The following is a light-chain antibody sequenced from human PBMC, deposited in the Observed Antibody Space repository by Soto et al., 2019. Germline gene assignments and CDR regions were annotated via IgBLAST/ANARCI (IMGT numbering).Light chain of an antibody. CDR2: GES. Sequence: EILMTQSPATLSVSPGERETLSCRASLSFGSSLAWYQRKPGQAPRLLIYGESTRATGIPARFSGSGSGTEFTLTISSLQSEDFAVYYCQQRSNFGQGTRLEIK. CDR1: LSFGSS. V-gene: IGKV3-15*01. CDR3: QQRSN. J-gene: IGKJ5*01.